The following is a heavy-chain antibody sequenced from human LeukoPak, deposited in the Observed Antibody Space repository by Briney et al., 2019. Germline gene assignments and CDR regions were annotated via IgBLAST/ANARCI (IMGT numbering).Heavy chain of an antibody. CDR3: ARGRRFELLWFGELLPDNFDY. CDR1: GGSISSGSYY. D-gene: IGHD3-10*01. Sequence: PSQTLSLTCTVSGGSISSGSYYWSWIRQPPGKGLEWIGEINHSGSTNYNPSLKSRVTISVDTSKNQFSLKLSSVTAADTAVYYCARGRRFELLWFGELLPDNFDYWGQGTLVTVSS. J-gene: IGHJ4*02. CDR2: INHSGST. V-gene: IGHV4-39*07.